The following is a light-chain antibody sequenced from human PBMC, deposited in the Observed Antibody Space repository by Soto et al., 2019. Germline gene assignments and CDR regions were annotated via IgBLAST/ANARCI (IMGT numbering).Light chain of an antibody. Sequence: IQMTQSPSSLSASVGDRVTITCRASQSISSYLTWYQQKPGKAPKLLIYGASRLQSGVPSRFSGSGSGTDFTLTISSLQPEDFATYSCQQTYSTPLTFGGGTNVEIK. CDR2: GAS. V-gene: IGKV1-39*01. CDR3: QQTYSTPLT. CDR1: QSISSY. J-gene: IGKJ4*01.